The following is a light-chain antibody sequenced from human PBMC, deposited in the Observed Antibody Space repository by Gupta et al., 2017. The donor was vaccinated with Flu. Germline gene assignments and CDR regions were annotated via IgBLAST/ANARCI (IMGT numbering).Light chain of an antibody. CDR2: KSN. CDR1: NSNIGINY. CDR3: ATWDDSLSAVV. V-gene: IGLV1-47*01. J-gene: IGLJ2*01. Sequence: QSVLTQPPPSSGTPGQRVTFSCSGGNSNIGINYVYWYQQLPGAAPKLIIYKSNQRPAGVPDRFSGSKSGTSASLAISGLRSEDEAEYYCATWDDSLSAVVFGGGTKRTVL.